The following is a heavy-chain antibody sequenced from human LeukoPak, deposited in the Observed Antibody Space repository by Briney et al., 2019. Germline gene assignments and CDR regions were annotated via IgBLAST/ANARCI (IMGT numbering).Heavy chain of an antibody. CDR2: INPSGGST. V-gene: IGHV1-46*01. Sequence: GASVKVSCKASGYTFTSYYMHWVRQAPGQGLEWMGIINPSGGSTSYAQKFQGRVTMTRDTSTSTVYMELSSLRSEDTAVYYCARGEESKYYDFWSGYLDYWGQGTLVTVSS. CDR1: GYTFTSYY. J-gene: IGHJ4*02. D-gene: IGHD3-3*01. CDR3: ARGEESKYYDFWSGYLDY.